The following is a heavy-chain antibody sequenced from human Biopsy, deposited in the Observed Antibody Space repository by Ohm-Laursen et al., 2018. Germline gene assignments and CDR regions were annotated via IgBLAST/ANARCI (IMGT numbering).Heavy chain of an antibody. CDR1: GASVNTFDFY. V-gene: IGHV4-61*08. CDR2: IFYSGTT. CDR3: ARAYYYGAGSFYSPWMEV. J-gene: IGHJ6*02. D-gene: IGHD3-10*01. Sequence: TLSLTCTVSGASVNTFDFYWAWIRQPPGKGLEWIGYIFYSGTTKYNPSLQRRVRLSLDTANNQFSLTLRSVSAADTATHYCARAYYYGAGSFYSPWMEVWGQGTTVSVSS.